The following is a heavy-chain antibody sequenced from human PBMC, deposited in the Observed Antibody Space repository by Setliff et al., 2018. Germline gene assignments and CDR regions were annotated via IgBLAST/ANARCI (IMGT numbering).Heavy chain of an antibody. V-gene: IGHV5-51*01. CDR3: ARWDCSGDNCQSGFDY. CDR1: GYSFSNFW. D-gene: IGHD2-15*01. CDR2: IYPGDSDA. J-gene: IGHJ4*02. Sequence: GESLKISCKGSGYSFSNFWIGWVRQMPGKGLEWMGIIYPGDSDARYRPSFQGQVTISADKSINTAYLQWSSLKASDTAMYYCARWDCSGDNCQSGFDYWGQGTRVTVSS.